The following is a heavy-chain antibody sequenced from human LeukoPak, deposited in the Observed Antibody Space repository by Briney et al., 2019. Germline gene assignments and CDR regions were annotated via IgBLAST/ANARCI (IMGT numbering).Heavy chain of an antibody. V-gene: IGHV3-30*02. CDR3: AKDKLMVYAITERMATIPGAFDI. Sequence: GGSLRLSCAASGFTFRSYGFHWVRQAPGKGLEWVAFIRYDGSNKYSADSVKGRFTISRDNSKNTLCLQMNSLRAEDTAVYYCAKDKLMVYAITERMATIPGAFDIWGQGTMVTVSS. D-gene: IGHD2-8*01. CDR2: IRYDGSNK. CDR1: GFTFRSYG. J-gene: IGHJ3*02.